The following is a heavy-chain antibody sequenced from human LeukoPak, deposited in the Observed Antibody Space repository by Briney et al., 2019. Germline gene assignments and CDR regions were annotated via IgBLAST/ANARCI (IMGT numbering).Heavy chain of an antibody. J-gene: IGHJ4*02. CDR3: ARVSGSYYYGSGSYYKFDY. CDR1: GYTFTGYY. CDR2: INPNSGGT. D-gene: IGHD3-10*01. V-gene: IGHV1-2*06. Sequence: GASVKVSCKASGYTFTGYYMHWVRQAPGQGLEWMGRINPNSGGTNYAQKFQGRVTMTRDTSISTAYMELSRLRSDDTAVYYCARVSGSYYYGSGSYYKFDYWGQGTLVTVPS.